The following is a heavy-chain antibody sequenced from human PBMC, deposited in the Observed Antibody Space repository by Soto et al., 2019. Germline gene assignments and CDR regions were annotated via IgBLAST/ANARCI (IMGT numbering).Heavy chain of an antibody. Sequence: XSVKVSYNASGYPFTTFGIIWVRQAPGQGLEWMGWISAYTGNTNYAQRLQGRVTMTTDTSTNTAYMELRGLRSDDTAMYYCARGEKLVPYYYYGMDVWGQGTTVTVSS. D-gene: IGHD6-6*01. CDR2: ISAYTGNT. J-gene: IGHJ6*02. V-gene: IGHV1-18*01. CDR1: GYPFTTFG. CDR3: ARGEKLVPYYYYGMDV.